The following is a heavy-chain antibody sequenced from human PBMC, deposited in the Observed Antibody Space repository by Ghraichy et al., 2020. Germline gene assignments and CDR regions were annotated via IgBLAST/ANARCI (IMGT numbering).Heavy chain of an antibody. CDR1: GFTFGSNW. V-gene: IGHV3-7*01. D-gene: IGHD1-26*01. CDR3: ARAVHLVGPYLDY. CDR2: IKQDGSEK. Sequence: GGSLRLSCAASGFTFGSNWMTWVRQAPGKGLEWVGNIKQDGSEKYYVGSVKGRFSISRDNAKNSLYLQMNSLRDEDTAVYYCARAVHLVGPYLDYWGQGTLVTVSS. J-gene: IGHJ4*02.